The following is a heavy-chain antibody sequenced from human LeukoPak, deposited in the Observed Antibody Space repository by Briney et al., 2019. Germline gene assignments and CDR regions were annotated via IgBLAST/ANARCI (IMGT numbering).Heavy chain of an antibody. Sequence: SETLSLTCTVSGGSISSSSYYRGWIRQPPGKGLEWIGSIYYSGSTYYNPSLKSRVTISVDTSKNQFSLKLSSVTAADTAVYYCARRGDERTFDYWGQGTLVTVSS. J-gene: IGHJ4*01. V-gene: IGHV4-39*01. CDR2: IYYSGST. D-gene: IGHD3-10*01. CDR3: ARRGDERTFDY. CDR1: GGSISSSSYY.